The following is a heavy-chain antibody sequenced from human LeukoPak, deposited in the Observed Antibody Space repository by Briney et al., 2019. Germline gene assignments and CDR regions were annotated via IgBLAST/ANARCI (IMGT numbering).Heavy chain of an antibody. Sequence: PGGSLRLSCAASGFTFSSYRMNWVRQAPGKGLEWVSSISSSSSYIYYADSVKGRFTISRDNAKNSLYLQMNSLRAEDTAVYYCARAPLGYCSGGSCYDLDYWGQGTLVTVSS. CDR2: ISSSSSYI. D-gene: IGHD2-15*01. CDR3: ARAPLGYCSGGSCYDLDY. CDR1: GFTFSSYR. J-gene: IGHJ4*02. V-gene: IGHV3-21*01.